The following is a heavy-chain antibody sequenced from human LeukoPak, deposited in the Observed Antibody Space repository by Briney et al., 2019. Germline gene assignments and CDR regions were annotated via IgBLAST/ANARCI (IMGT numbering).Heavy chain of an antibody. V-gene: IGHV1-69*01. J-gene: IGHJ4*02. CDR3: ARGVVPAAIHFDY. D-gene: IGHD2-2*01. CDR2: IIPIFGTA. CDR1: GGTFSSYA. Sequence: GASAKVSCKASGGTFSSYAISWVRQAPGQGLEWMGGIIPIFGTANYAQKFQGRVTITADASTSTAYMELSSLRSEDTAVYYCARGVVPAAIHFDYWGQGTLVTVSS.